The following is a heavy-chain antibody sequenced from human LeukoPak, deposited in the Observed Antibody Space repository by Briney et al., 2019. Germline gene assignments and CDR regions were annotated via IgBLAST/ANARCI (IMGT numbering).Heavy chain of an antibody. CDR1: GYTFTGYY. D-gene: IGHD2-21*02. CDR2: INPNSGGT. V-gene: IGHV1-2*02. Sequence: ASVKVSCKASGYTFTGYYMHWVRQAPGQGLEWMGWINPNSGGTNYAQKFQGRVTMTRDTSISTAYMELSRLRSDDTAVYYCARDGGAYCGGDCYFADDYWGQGTLVTVSS. CDR3: ARDGGAYCGGDCYFADDY. J-gene: IGHJ4*02.